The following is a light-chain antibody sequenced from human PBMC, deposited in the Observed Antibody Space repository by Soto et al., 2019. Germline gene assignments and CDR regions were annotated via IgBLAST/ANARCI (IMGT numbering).Light chain of an antibody. V-gene: IGLV2-18*02. Sequence: QSALTQPPSVSGSPGQSVAISCTGDSSDVGSYNRVSWYQQSPGTAPKLIIYEFTTRPSGVPDRFSGSKSGNTASLTISGFLAEDEADYYCNSYTISGTYVFGTGTKVTVL. J-gene: IGLJ1*01. CDR2: EFT. CDR1: SSDVGSYNR. CDR3: NSYTISGTYV.